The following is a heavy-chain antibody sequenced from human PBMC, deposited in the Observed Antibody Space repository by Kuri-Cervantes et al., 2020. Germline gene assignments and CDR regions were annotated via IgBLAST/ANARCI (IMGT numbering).Heavy chain of an antibody. V-gene: IGHV3-74*01. CDR3: AVEKISGWYVEGIVDY. D-gene: IGHD6-19*01. CDR1: GFTFSSYW. J-gene: IGHJ4*02. CDR2: INSDGSST. Sequence: GESLKISCAASGFTFSSYWMSWVRQAPGKGLAWVSRINSDGSSTSYADSVKGRFTISRDNAKNTLYLQMNSLRAEDTAVYYCAVEKISGWYVEGIVDYWGQGTLVTVSS.